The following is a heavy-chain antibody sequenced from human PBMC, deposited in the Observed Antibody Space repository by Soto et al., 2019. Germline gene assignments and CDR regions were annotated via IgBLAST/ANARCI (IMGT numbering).Heavy chain of an antibody. J-gene: IGHJ4*02. D-gene: IGHD1-26*01. CDR3: ARDGGRNSGGIDY. V-gene: IGHV1-69*01. Sequence: QVQLVQSGAEVKKPGSSVKVSCKASGGTFSSYSINWVRQAPGQGLAWMGEIIPIFGTANYAQKFQGRVPITADESTSTAYRELSSLRSEDTAVYYCARDGGRNSGGIDYWGQGTLVTVSS. CDR2: IIPIFGTA. CDR1: GGTFSSYS.